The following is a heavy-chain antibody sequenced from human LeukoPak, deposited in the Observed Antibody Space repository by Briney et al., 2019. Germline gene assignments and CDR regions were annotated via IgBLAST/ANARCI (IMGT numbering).Heavy chain of an antibody. CDR1: GYTFTSYY. V-gene: IGHV1-46*01. Sequence: ASVKVSCKASGYTFTSYYMHWVRQAPGQGLEWMGIINPSGGSTSYAQKFQGRVTMTRDTSTSTVYMELSSLRSEDTAVYYCAIDSASLRDGYNDIDYWGQGTLVTVSS. D-gene: IGHD5-24*01. CDR3: AIDSASLRDGYNDIDY. J-gene: IGHJ4*02. CDR2: INPSGGST.